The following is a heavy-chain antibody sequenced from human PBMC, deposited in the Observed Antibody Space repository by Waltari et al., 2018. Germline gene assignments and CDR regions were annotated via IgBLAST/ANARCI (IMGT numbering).Heavy chain of an antibody. J-gene: IGHJ3*02. CDR3: ARALGGIAAPLDAFDI. CDR2: INPNSGGT. V-gene: IGHV1-2*06. Sequence: QVQLVQSGAEVKKPGASVKVSCKAPGYTFTGYYMHWVRQAPGQGLEWMGRINPNSGGTNYAQKFQGRVTMTRDTSISTAYMELSRLRSDDTAVYYCARALGGIAAPLDAFDIWGQGTMVTVSS. CDR1: GYTFTGYY. D-gene: IGHD6-13*01.